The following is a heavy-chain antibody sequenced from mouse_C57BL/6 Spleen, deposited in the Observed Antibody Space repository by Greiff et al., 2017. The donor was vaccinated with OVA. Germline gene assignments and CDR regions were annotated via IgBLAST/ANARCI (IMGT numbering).Heavy chain of an antibody. J-gene: IGHJ2*01. Sequence: EVKLVESGGGLVKPGGSLKLSCAASGFTFSDYGMHWVRQAPEKGLEWVAYISSGSSTIYYADTVKGRFTISRDNAKNTLFLQMTSLRSEDTAMYYCATVYDGYVDYWGQGTTLTVSS. CDR1: GFTFSDYG. V-gene: IGHV5-17*01. CDR3: ATVYDGYVDY. CDR2: ISSGSSTI. D-gene: IGHD2-3*01.